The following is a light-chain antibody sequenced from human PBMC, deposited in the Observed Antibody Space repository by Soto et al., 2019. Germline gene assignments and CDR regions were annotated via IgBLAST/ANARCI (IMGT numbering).Light chain of an antibody. J-gene: IGKJ2*01. CDR3: QQRSNWPPYT. CDR2: DAS. Sequence: EIVLTQSPATLSLSPGERATLSCRASQSVNSNLAWYQQKHGQAPRLLIFDASHRATGIPARFSGSGSGTDFTLTISSLEPEDFAVYYCQQRSNWPPYTLGQGTKLESK. CDR1: QSVNSN. V-gene: IGKV3-11*01.